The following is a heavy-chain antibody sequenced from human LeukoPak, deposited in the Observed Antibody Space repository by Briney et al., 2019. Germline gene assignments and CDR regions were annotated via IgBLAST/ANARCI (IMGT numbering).Heavy chain of an antibody. CDR3: AKEGGYRKPFDY. CDR1: GYSISSGYY. Sequence: SETLSLTCTVSGYSISSGYYWGWIRQPPGKGLEWIGSIYHSGSTYYNPSLKSRVTISVDTSKNQFSLKLSSVTAADTAVYYCAKEGGYRKPFDYWGQGTLVTVSS. J-gene: IGHJ4*02. CDR2: IYHSGST. V-gene: IGHV4-38-2*02. D-gene: IGHD5-18*01.